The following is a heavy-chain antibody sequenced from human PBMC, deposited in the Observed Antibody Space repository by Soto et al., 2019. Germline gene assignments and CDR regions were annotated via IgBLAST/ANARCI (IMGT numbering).Heavy chain of an antibody. CDR3: AKDPGSRLGHYFDY. D-gene: IGHD6-19*01. V-gene: IGHV3-30*18. Sequence: GGSLRLSCAASGFTFSSYGMHWVRQAPGKGLEWVAVISYDGSNEYYADSVKVRFTISRDNSQNTLYLQMNSLRPDDTAVYYCAKDPGSRLGHYFDYWGQGTLVTVSS. CDR1: GFTFSSYG. CDR2: ISYDGSNE. J-gene: IGHJ4*02.